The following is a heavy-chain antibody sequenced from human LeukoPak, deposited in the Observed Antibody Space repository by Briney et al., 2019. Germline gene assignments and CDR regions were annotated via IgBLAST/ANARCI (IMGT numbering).Heavy chain of an antibody. J-gene: IGHJ6*02. CDR1: GFTFSSYE. D-gene: IGHD2-8*01. CDR3: ARDVWDPFAYHGMDV. CDR2: ISSSGSTI. V-gene: IGHV3-48*03. Sequence: PGGSLRLSCAASGFTFSSYEMNWVRQAPGKGLEWVSYISSSGSTIYYADSVKGRFTISRDNAKNSLYLQMNSLRAEDTAVYYCARDVWDPFAYHGMDVWSQGTTVTVSS.